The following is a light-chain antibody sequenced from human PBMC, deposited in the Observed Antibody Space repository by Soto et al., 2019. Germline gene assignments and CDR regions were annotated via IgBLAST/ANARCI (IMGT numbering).Light chain of an antibody. CDR3: LQDVNFPRT. CDR2: AAS. CDR1: QGIRND. V-gene: IGKV1-6*01. Sequence: AIQLTQSPSSVSASVGDRVTITCRADQGIRNDLCWYQQKPGKAPKLLIWAASNLQTGVPSRFSGSGSGTDFTLTISSLQPEDSATYYCLQDVNFPRTFGQGTKVEI. J-gene: IGKJ1*01.